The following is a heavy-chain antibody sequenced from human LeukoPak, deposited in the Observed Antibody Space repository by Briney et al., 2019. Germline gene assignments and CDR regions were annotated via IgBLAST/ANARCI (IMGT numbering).Heavy chain of an antibody. CDR2: ISGGGGST. D-gene: IGHD1-26*01. CDR3: AKGGKWDVTPFDY. V-gene: IGHV3-23*01. J-gene: IGHJ4*02. Sequence: GGSLRLSCAVSGFTFTSYSMNWVRQAPGKGLEWVATISGGGGSTYYADSVKGRFTISRDNSKNTLYLQVNSLRAEDTAVYYCAKGGKWDVTPFDYWGQGTLVTVSS. CDR1: GFTFTSYS.